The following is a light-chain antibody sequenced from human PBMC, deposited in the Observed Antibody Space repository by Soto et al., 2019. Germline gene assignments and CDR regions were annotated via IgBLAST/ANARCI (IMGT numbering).Light chain of an antibody. Sequence: QSVLTQPPSASGTPGQRVTISCSGSSSNIGTNYVYWYQQLPGTAPKLLIYRNNQRPSGVPDRFSGSKSGTSASLAISGLQPEDEADYYCAAWDDSLNALFGTGTKGTVL. J-gene: IGLJ1*01. CDR3: AAWDDSLNAL. CDR2: RNN. V-gene: IGLV1-47*01. CDR1: SSNIGTNY.